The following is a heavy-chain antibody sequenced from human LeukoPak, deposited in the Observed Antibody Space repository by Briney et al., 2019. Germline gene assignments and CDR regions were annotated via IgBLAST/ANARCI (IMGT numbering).Heavy chain of an antibody. V-gene: IGHV1-69*04. CDR1: TRTFRSSA. D-gene: IGHD4/OR15-4a*01. CDR2: IIPVLNIT. CDR3: ARDQGLTAPPPYGLDV. J-gene: IGHJ6*02. Sequence: SVTVSCTTSTRTFRSSAITWVRQAPGQGPEWMGRIIPVLNITSYAQKFQGRVTITADTSTSTVYMELSSLRSEETAVYYCARDQGLTAPPPYGLDVWGQGTTVIVSS.